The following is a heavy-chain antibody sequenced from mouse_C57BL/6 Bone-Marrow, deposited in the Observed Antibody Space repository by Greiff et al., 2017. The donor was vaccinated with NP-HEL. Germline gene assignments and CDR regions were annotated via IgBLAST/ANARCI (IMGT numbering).Heavy chain of an antibody. CDR3: ARQNCYYFYAMDY. Sequence: QVQLQQPGAELVMPGASVKLSCKASGYTFTSYWMHWVKQRPGQGLEWIGEIDPSDSYTNYNQKFKGKSTLTVDKSSSTAYMQLSSLTSEDSAVYYCARQNCYYFYAMDYWGQGTSVTVSS. D-gene: IGHD2-12*01. CDR1: GYTFTSYW. V-gene: IGHV1-69*01. CDR2: IDPSDSYT. J-gene: IGHJ4*01.